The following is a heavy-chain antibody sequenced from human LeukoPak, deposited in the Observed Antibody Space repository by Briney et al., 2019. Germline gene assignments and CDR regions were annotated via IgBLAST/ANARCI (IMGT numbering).Heavy chain of an antibody. CDR1: GYTFTSYG. V-gene: IGHV1-18*04. CDR2: ISAYNGNT. Sequence: ASVKVSCKASGYTFTSYGISWVRQAPGQGLEWMGWISAYNGNTNYAQKLQGRVTMTTDTSTSTAYMELRSLRSDDTAAYYCARDIVVVPAANYYYYGIDVWGKGTTVTVSS. CDR3: ARDIVVVPAANYYYYGIDV. D-gene: IGHD2-2*01. J-gene: IGHJ6*04.